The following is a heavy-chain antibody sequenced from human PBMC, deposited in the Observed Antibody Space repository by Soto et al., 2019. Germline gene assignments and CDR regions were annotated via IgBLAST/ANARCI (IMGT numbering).Heavy chain of an antibody. CDR2: ISSGSTNI. Sequence: QVQLVESGGGLVKPGGSLRLSCAASGFTFSDFYMSWIRQAPGKGLERISYISSGSTNIFYADSVKVRFTVSRDNAKNSVYLQMDSLRAEDTAVYYCARDRNAAGSDYWGQGTLVTVSS. V-gene: IGHV3-11*01. D-gene: IGHD1-1*01. CDR1: GFTFSDFY. J-gene: IGHJ4*02. CDR3: ARDRNAAGSDY.